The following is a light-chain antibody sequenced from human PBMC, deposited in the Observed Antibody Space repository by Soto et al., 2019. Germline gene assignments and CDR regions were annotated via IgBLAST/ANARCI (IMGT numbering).Light chain of an antibody. J-gene: IGLJ2*01. CDR3: SSYAGSNNPVI. CDR1: SSDVGGYNY. CDR2: EVS. Sequence: QSVLTQPPSASGSPGQSVTISCIGTSSDVGGYNYVSWYQQHPGKAPKFLIFEVSRRPSGVPDRFSGSKSGNTASLTVSGLQADDEADYYCSSYAGSNNPVIFGGGTKVTVL. V-gene: IGLV2-8*01.